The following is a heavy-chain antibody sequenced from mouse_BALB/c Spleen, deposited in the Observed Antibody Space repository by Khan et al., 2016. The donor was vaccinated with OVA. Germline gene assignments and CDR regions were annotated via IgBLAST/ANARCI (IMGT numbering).Heavy chain of an antibody. D-gene: IGHD1-2*01. J-gene: IGHJ2*01. Sequence: EVKLLASGPGLVKPSQSLSLTCTVTGYSITSGYGWNWIRQFPGNKLEWMGYISYSGSTNYNPSLKSRISITRDTSKTQFFLQLNSVTTEDTATYSCARTARIKYWGQGTTLTVSS. CDR3: ARTARIKY. V-gene: IGHV3-2*02. CDR2: ISYSGST. CDR1: GYSITSGYG.